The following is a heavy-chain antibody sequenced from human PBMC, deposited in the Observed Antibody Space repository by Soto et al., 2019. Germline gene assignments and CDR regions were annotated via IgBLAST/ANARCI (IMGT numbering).Heavy chain of an antibody. CDR2: TRQDGGQE. D-gene: IGHD6-19*01. CDR1: GFTFSSYW. J-gene: IGHJ4*02. Sequence: EVQLVESGGGLVQPGGSLRLSCAASGFTFSSYWMSWVRQAPGKGLEWVAHTRQDGGQEYYVDSVKGRFTISRDNAKNSLYLQMNSLRVEDPAVYYCARYPNPTVAGLPFDLWGQGTLVTVSS. CDR3: ARYPNPTVAGLPFDL. V-gene: IGHV3-7*03.